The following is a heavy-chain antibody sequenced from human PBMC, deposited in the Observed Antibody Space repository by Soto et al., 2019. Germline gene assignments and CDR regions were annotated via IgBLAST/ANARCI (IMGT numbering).Heavy chain of an antibody. V-gene: IGHV3-23*01. CDR1: GFTFSSYA. Sequence: PGGSLRLSCAASGFTFSSYAMSWVRQAPGKGLEWVSAISGSGGSTYYADSVKGRFTISRDNSKNTLYLQMSSLRAEDTAVYYCAKVGVYVVPAAINGNWFDPWGQGTLVTVSS. D-gene: IGHD2-2*01. J-gene: IGHJ5*02. CDR3: AKVGVYVVPAAINGNWFDP. CDR2: ISGSGGST.